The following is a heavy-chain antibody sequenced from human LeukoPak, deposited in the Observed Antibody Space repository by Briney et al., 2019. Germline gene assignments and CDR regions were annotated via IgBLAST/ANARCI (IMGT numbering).Heavy chain of an antibody. D-gene: IGHD3-22*01. J-gene: IGHJ2*01. CDR3: ARAARQGFTMIVVPFFYFDL. CDR2: INHSGST. V-gene: IGHV4-34*01. CDR1: GGSFSGYY. Sequence: SETLSLTCAVYGGSFSGYYWSWIRQPPGKGLEWIGEINHSGSTNYNPSLKSRVTISVDTSKNQFSLKLSSVTAADTAVYYCARAARQGFTMIVVPFFYFDLWGRGTLVTVSS.